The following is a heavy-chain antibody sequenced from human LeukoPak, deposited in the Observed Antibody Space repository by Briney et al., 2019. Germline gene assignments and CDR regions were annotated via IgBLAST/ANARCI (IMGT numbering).Heavy chain of an antibody. CDR1: GYTFTSYG. CDR2: IGAYNGNT. V-gene: IGHV1-18*01. D-gene: IGHD3-16*02. CDR3: ARDLLTGELSDY. Sequence: ASVKVSCKASGYTFTSYGISWVRQAPGQGLEWMGWIGAYNGNTNYAQKLQGRVTMTTDTSTSTAYMELRSLRSDDTAVYYCARDLLTGELSDYWGQGTLVTVSS. J-gene: IGHJ4*02.